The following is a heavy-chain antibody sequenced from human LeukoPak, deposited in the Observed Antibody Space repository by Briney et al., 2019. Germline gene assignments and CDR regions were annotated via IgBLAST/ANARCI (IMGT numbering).Heavy chain of an antibody. J-gene: IGHJ4*02. CDR1: GFTFNNYL. V-gene: IGHV3-30*04. D-gene: IGHD6-19*01. Sequence: PGGSLRLSCAASGFTFNNYLMHWVRQAPGKGLDWVAVIVEDGTNQYYADSVKGRFTISRDNSKNTLFMQMNRQRRTDTAMYYWAKVQGGGYRTADYWGQGTLVTVSS. CDR3: AKVQGGGYRTADY. CDR2: IVEDGTNQ.